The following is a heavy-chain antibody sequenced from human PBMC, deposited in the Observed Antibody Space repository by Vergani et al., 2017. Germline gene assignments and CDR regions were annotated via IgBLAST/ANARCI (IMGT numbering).Heavy chain of an antibody. CDR1: GGSFSGYY. Sequence: QVQLQQWGAGLLKPSETLSLTCAVYGGSFSGYYWSWIRKPQGKGLGWIGSIYTSGSTNYNPSLKSRVTISVDTFKNQFSLKLSSVTAAATAVYDCARGGPSSGYYRVNPDDAFDIWGQGTLVTVSS. V-gene: IGHV4-59*10. J-gene: IGHJ3*02. CDR3: ARGGPSSGYYRVNPDDAFDI. D-gene: IGHD3-22*01. CDR2: IYTSGST.